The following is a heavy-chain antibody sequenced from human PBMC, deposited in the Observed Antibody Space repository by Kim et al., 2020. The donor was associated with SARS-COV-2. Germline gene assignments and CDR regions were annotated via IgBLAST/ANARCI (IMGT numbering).Heavy chain of an antibody. Sequence: SETLSLTCTVSGGSISSSSYLWGWIRQPPGKGLEWIGSIYYSGSTYRHPSLKSRVTISMDTSMNQFSLKVTSVTAADTAVYYCARHGWLGELSSWFDPWGQGNLVTVSS. CDR1: GGSISSSSYL. CDR3: ARHGWLGELSSWFDP. D-gene: IGHD3-10*01. CDR2: IYYSGST. V-gene: IGHV4-39*01. J-gene: IGHJ5*02.